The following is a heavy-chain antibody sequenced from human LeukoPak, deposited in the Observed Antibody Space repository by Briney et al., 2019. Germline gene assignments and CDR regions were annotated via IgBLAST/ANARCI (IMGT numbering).Heavy chain of an antibody. CDR2: ISGSGGST. J-gene: IGHJ6*03. D-gene: IGHD6-19*01. V-gene: IGHV3-23*01. CDR3: ARGRRSGYLYYYYYMDV. Sequence: GGTLRLSCAASGFTFSSYGMSWVRQAPGKGLEWVSAISGSGGSTYYADSVKGRFTISRDNSKNTLFLQMNSLRAEDTAVYYCARGRRSGYLYYYYYMDVWGKGTTVTVSS. CDR1: GFTFSSYG.